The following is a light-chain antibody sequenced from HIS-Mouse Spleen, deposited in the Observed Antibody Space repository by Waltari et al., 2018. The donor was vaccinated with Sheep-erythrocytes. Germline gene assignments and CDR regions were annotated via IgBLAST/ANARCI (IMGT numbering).Light chain of an antibody. V-gene: IGLV2-11*01. CDR1: RSDVGVYNY. CDR2: DVS. CDR3: CSYAGSYNHV. J-gene: IGLJ1*01. Sequence: QSALTQPRSVSGSPGQSVTIPCTGTRSDVGVYNYVSWYQQHPGKAPKLMIYDVSKRPSGVPDRFSGSKSGNTASLTISGLQAEDEADYYCCSYAGSYNHVFATGTKVTVL.